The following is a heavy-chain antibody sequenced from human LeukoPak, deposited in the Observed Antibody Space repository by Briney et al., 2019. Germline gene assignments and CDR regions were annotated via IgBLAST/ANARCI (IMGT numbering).Heavy chain of an antibody. Sequence: GGSLRLSCAASGFTFSSYAMHWVRQAPGKGLEWVAVISYDGSNKYYADSVKGRFTISRDNSKNTLYLQMNSLRAEDTAVYYCARENYYGSGSCYLTYFDYWGQGTLVTVSS. CDR1: GFTFSSYA. CDR3: ARENYYGSGSCYLTYFDY. D-gene: IGHD3-10*01. V-gene: IGHV3-30*04. CDR2: ISYDGSNK. J-gene: IGHJ4*02.